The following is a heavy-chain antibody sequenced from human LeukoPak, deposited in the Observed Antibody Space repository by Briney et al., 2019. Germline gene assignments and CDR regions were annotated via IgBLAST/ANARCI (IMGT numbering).Heavy chain of an antibody. Sequence: ASVKVSCKASGYTFTGYYMHWVRQAPGQGLEWMGWINPNSGGTNYAQKFQGRVTMTEDTSTDTAYMELSSLRSEDTAVYYCATTDLRVPAASLVWGQGTLVTVSS. D-gene: IGHD2-2*01. CDR1: GYTFTGYY. J-gene: IGHJ4*02. CDR2: INPNSGGT. V-gene: IGHV1-2*02. CDR3: ATTDLRVPAASLV.